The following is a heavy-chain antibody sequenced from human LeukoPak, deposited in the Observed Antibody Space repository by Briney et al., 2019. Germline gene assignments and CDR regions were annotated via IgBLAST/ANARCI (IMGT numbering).Heavy chain of an antibody. CDR3: AGGIIGTRSKFDY. D-gene: IGHD1/OR15-1a*01. CDR2: ISYSGST. Sequence: SDTLSLTCTVSGGSLTTYYLSWIRQPPGKGLEWIGYISYSGSTNYNPPLKSRVTILLNTTNNQLALKLIAVTAADTPVEYFAGGIIGTRSKFDYWAQGTLVTVSS. J-gene: IGHJ4*02. CDR1: GGSLTTYY. V-gene: IGHV4-59*12.